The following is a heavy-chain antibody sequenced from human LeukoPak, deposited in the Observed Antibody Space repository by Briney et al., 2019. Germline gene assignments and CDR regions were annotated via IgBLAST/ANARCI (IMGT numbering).Heavy chain of an antibody. V-gene: IGHV3-11*01. D-gene: IGHD2-15*01. CDR1: GFTFSDYY. CDR3: ARDLFESTVVVGY. J-gene: IGHJ4*02. Sequence: GGSLRLSCAASGFTFSDYYMSWVRQAPGKGLEWVSYISSSGSTIYYADSVKGRFTISRDNAKNSLYLQMNSLRAEDTAVYYCARDLFESTVVVGYWGQGTLVTVSS. CDR2: ISSSGSTI.